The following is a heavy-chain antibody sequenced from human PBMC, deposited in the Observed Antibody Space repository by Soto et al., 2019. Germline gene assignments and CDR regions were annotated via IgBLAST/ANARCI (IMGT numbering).Heavy chain of an antibody. CDR3: ARGAMSADDQSDWFYP. V-gene: IGHV4-39*01. Sequence: QVPLQDSGPGLVKSSETLSLTCSVSGGSVSSPNYFWVWVRRAPVKGPEWIGNIVYNGRTYYNLSLRSRLTLSVYTSKNQFSPKLGSVSAADTAIYYCARGAMSADDQSDWFYPWGHGTLVNVSS. J-gene: IGHJ5*02. D-gene: IGHD3-16*01. CDR1: GGSVSSPNYF. CDR2: IVYNGRT.